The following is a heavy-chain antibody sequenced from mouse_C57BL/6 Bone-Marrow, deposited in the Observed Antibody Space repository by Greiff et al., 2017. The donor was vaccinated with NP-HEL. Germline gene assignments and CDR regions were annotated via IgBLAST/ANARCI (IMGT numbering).Heavy chain of an antibody. D-gene: IGHD2-1*01. CDR1: GFTFSSYA. Sequence: EVKVEESGGGLVKPGGSLKLSCAASGFTFSSYAMSWVRQPPEKRLEWVATISDGGSYTYYLDTVKGRFTISRDNAKNNQYLRMSHLKSENTAMDYCARDRYYGNYDYWGQGTTLTVSS. V-gene: IGHV5-4*01. CDR2: ISDGGSYT. J-gene: IGHJ2*01. CDR3: ARDRYYGNYDY.